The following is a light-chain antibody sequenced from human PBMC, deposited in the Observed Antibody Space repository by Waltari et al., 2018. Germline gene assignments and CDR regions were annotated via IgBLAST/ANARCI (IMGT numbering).Light chain of an antibody. Sequence: QSALTQPASLSVSPGQSITIPCTGTSRDASTYNWVYWYQQHPGKAPNLMIFDVSIRRSGVSNRFSGSKSGNTASLTISGLQAEDEADYYCSSYISSSTLELFGGGTSLTVL. CDR3: SSYISSSTLEL. CDR2: DVS. V-gene: IGLV2-14*03. CDR1: SRDASTYNW. J-gene: IGLJ2*01.